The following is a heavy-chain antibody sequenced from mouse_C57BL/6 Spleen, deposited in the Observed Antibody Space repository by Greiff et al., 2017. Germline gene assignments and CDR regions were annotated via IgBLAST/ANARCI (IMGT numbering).Heavy chain of an antibody. J-gene: IGHJ2*01. Sequence: EVKVEESGGGLVKPGGSLKLSCAASGFTFSDYGMHWVRQAPEKGLEWVAYISSGSSTIYYADTVKGRFTISRDNAKNTLFLQVNSLRSEDTAMYYCARGDYFDYWGQGTTLTVSS. CDR3: ARGDYFDY. V-gene: IGHV5-17*01. CDR2: ISSGSSTI. CDR1: GFTFSDYG.